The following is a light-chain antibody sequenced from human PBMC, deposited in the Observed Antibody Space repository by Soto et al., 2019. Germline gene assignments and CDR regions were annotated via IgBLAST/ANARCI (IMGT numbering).Light chain of an antibody. CDR3: QQYGGSPQT. CDR2: GAS. CDR1: QSVSNY. J-gene: IGKJ1*01. V-gene: IGKV3-20*01. Sequence: EIVLAQSPGTLSLARGERATLSCRASQSVSNYLAWYQQKPGQAPRLLIYGASSRATGIPDRFSGSGSGTDFTLTISRLEPEDFAVYYCQQYGGSPQTFGQGTKV.